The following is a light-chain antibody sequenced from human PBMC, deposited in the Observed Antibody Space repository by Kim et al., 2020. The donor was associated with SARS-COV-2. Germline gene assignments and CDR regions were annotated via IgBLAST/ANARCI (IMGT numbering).Light chain of an antibody. Sequence: QSALTQPASVSGTPGQSITISCTATSSDIGAYNYVSWYQQHPGKAPKLMIYDVSKRPSGVSNRFSGSKSGNTASLTISGLQADDEADYYCGSHTSSNTYVFGPGTKVTV. V-gene: IGLV2-14*03. J-gene: IGLJ1*01. CDR1: SSDIGAYNY. CDR3: GSHTSSNTYV. CDR2: DVS.